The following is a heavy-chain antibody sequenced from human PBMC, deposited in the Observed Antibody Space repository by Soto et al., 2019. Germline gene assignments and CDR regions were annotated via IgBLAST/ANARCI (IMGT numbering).Heavy chain of an antibody. Sequence: QVQLQQWGAGLLKPSETLSLTCAVYGGSFSGYYWNWIRQPPGNGLEWIGEINHSGSTNYNPSLKSRVTLSVDTSKNQFSLKLSSVTAADPAVYYCARGWGRIFDYWGQGTRVTVSS. D-gene: IGHD7-27*01. CDR1: GGSFSGYY. CDR3: ARGWGRIFDY. CDR2: INHSGST. V-gene: IGHV4-34*01. J-gene: IGHJ4*02.